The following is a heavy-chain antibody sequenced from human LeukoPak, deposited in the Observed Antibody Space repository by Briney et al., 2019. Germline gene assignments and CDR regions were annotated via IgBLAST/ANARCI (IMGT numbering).Heavy chain of an antibody. CDR1: GGSISSYY. D-gene: IGHD3-16*02. V-gene: IGHV4-59*08. CDR2: IYDSGTT. CDR3: AGSPYDYVWGSYPSEGY. Sequence: SETLSLTCTVSGGSISSYYWSWIRQPPGKGLEWIGYIYDSGTTNYSPSLKSRVTISVDTSKNQFSLKLSSVTAADTAVYYCAGSPYDYVWGSYPSEGYWGQGTLVTVSS. J-gene: IGHJ4*02.